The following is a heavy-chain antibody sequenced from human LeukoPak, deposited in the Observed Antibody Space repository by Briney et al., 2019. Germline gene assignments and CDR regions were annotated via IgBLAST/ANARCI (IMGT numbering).Heavy chain of an antibody. D-gene: IGHD2-2*01. CDR2: INPNSGGT. J-gene: IGHJ5*02. V-gene: IGHV1-2*02. CDR1: GYTFTDYY. Sequence: ASVKVSCKASGYTFTDYYMNWVRQAPGQGLEWMGWINPNSGGTNDAQKFQGRVTMTRDTSISTAYMELSRLRSDDTAVYYCARHQILGYCSSTSCSEFDPWGQGTLVTVSS. CDR3: ARHQILGYCSSTSCSEFDP.